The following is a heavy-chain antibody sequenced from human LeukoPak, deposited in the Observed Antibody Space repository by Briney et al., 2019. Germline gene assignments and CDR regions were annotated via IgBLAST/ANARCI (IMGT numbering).Heavy chain of an antibody. D-gene: IGHD3-22*01. J-gene: IGHJ4*02. CDR3: ARGVSYYDSSGSPLLYFDY. CDR2: INHSGST. CDR1: GGSFSGYY. Sequence: PSETLSLTCAVYGGSFSGYYWSWIRQPPGKGLEWIGEINHSGSTNYNPSLKSRVTISVDTSKNQFSLKLSSVTAADTAVYYCARGVSYYDSSGSPLLYFDYWGQGTLVTVSS. V-gene: IGHV4-34*01.